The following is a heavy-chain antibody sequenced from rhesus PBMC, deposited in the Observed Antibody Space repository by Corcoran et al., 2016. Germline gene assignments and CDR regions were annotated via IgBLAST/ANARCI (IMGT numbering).Heavy chain of an antibody. V-gene: IGHV4S7*01. CDR2: IYSSNGNT. Sequence: QVQLQESGPGLLKPSDTLSPTCAVSGGSIRGGYGWGGIRRPPGKGLEWIGGIYSSNGNTYYNPSLKSRVTISTDTSKNQFSLKLSSVTAADTAVHYCARGFTVAATIDYWGQGVLVTVSS. J-gene: IGHJ4*01. D-gene: IGHD4-29*01. CDR1: GGSIRGGYG. CDR3: ARGFTVAATIDY.